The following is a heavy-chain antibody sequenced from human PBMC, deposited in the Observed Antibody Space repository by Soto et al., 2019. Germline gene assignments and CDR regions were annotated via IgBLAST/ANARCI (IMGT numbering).Heavy chain of an antibody. CDR1: GYTFTSYG. D-gene: IGHD3-10*01. J-gene: IGHJ6*02. V-gene: IGHV1-18*01. CDR2: ISAYNGNT. CDR3: ARDEELLWFGELTRYGMDV. Sequence: QVQLVQSGAEVKKPGASVKVSCKASGYTFTSYGISWVRQAPGQGLEWMGWISAYNGNTNYAQKLQGRVTMTTDTATSTAYMELRSLRSDDTAVYYCARDEELLWFGELTRYGMDVWGQGTTVTVSS.